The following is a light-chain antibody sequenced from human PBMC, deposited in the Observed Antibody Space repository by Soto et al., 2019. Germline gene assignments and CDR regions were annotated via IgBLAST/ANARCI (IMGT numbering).Light chain of an antibody. V-gene: IGKV3-20*01. CDR1: QSVSSSY. CDR2: GSS. Sequence: DTVLTQSPGTLSLSPGERATLSCRASQSVSSSYSAWYQQKPGQAPRLLIYGSSARATGIPDRFSGSGSGTDFTLTISRLEPEAFAVYYCLQYGSSPPLAFGGGTKVEIK. CDR3: LQYGSSPPLA. J-gene: IGKJ4*01.